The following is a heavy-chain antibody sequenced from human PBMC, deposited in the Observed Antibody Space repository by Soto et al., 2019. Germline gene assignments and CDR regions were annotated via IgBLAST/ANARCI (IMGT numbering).Heavy chain of an antibody. CDR1: GYSFSNYW. J-gene: IGHJ4*02. D-gene: IGHD2-15*01. CDR2: IYPGDSDN. CDR3: ASGSRDCSGGSCYSH. Sequence: PGESLKISCKGSGYSFSNYWIGWVRQMPGKGLEWMGIIYPGDSDNRYSPSFQGQVTISADKSINTAYLQWSSLRASDTAIYYCASGSRDCSGGSCYSHWGQGTLVTVSS. V-gene: IGHV5-51*01.